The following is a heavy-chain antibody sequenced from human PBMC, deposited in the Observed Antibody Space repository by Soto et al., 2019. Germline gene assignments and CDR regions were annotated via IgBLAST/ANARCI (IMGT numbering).Heavy chain of an antibody. CDR1: GYTFTSYD. J-gene: IGHJ6*01. V-gene: IGHV1-8*02. D-gene: IGHD2-2*01. Sequence: ASMKVSCKASGYTFTSYDINWVRQATGQGLEWMGWMNPNSGNKGYVQKFQGRVTMTRNTAISTAYMELSGLRSEDTAVYYCVRKRSVGASSEYQYGMDVWGQGTMVTVSS. CDR3: VRKRSVGASSEYQYGMDV. CDR2: MNPNSGNK.